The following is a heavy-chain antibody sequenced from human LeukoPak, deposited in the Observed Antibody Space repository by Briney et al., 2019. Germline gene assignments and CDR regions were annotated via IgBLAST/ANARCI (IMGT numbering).Heavy chain of an antibody. J-gene: IGHJ2*01. Sequence: SETLSLTCIVSGGSISSSRFYWGWIRQPPGKGLEWIGTIHYSGSTYYSPSLKSRVTISADTSKNQFSLNLSSVTAADTGVYYCARHVSSDLRIVVVTSDWYFDFWGRGTLVTVSS. CDR1: GGSISSSRFY. D-gene: IGHD2-21*02. V-gene: IGHV4-39*01. CDR3: ARHVSSDLRIVVVTSDWYFDF. CDR2: IHYSGST.